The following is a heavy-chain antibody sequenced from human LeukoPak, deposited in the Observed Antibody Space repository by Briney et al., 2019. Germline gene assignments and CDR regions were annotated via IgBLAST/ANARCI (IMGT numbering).Heavy chain of an antibody. CDR3: AKDNTAMVMLHY. CDR1: GFTFSNYA. J-gene: IGHJ4*02. CDR2: LSDDGFKT. D-gene: IGHD5-18*01. Sequence: GGSLRLSCAASGFTFSNYAMNWVRQAPGKGLEWVSGLSDDGFKTYYADSVKGRFTISRDNSQSTLYLLMNSLRAEDTAIYYCAKDNTAMVMLHYWGQGTLVTVSS. V-gene: IGHV3-23*01.